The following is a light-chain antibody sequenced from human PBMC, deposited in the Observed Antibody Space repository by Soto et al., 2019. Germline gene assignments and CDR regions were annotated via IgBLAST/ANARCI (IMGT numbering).Light chain of an antibody. CDR1: NIGSKS. CDR2: DDG. J-gene: IGLJ1*01. V-gene: IGLV3-21*02. CDR3: QVWDRSNDHYV. Sequence: SYELTQPPSVSVAPGQTASATCGGDNIGSKSVHWYQQKPVRAPVLVVYDDGDRPSGIPELFTGSNSGDTATLTISRVEAGDEADYYCQVWDRSNDHYVFATGTKVTVL.